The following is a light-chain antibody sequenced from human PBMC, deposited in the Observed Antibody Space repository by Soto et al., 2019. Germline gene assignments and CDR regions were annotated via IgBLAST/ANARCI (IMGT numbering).Light chain of an antibody. J-gene: IGLJ1*01. V-gene: IGLV2-23*01. Sequence: QSVLTQPASVSGPPGQSITISCTGTSSDVGSYNLVSWYQQHPGKAPKLMIYEGSKRPSGVSNRFSGSKSGNTASLTISGLQAEDEADYYCCSYAGSFYVFGNGTKVTVL. CDR1: SSDVGSYNL. CDR3: CSYAGSFYV. CDR2: EGS.